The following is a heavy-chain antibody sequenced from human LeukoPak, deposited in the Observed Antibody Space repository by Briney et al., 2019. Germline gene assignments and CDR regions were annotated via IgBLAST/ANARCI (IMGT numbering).Heavy chain of an antibody. J-gene: IGHJ3*02. Sequence: ASVKVSCKASGYTFTSYYMHWVRQAPGQGLEWMGIINPSGGSTSYAQKFQGRVTMTRDTSTSPVYMELSSLRSEDTAVYYCARDYKERDAFDIWRQATMVTVSS. CDR2: INPSGGST. D-gene: IGHD1-14*01. CDR3: ARDYKERDAFDI. CDR1: GYTFTSYY. V-gene: IGHV1-46*01.